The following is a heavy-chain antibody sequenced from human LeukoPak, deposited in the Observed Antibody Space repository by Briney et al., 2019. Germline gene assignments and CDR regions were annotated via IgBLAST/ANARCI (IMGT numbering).Heavy chain of an antibody. D-gene: IGHD1-26*01. Sequence: SVKVCCKTSGGTFRSHIFRWVRQAPGQGLEWMGRITPVIDSAKYAQKFRDRLAITADTSTGTAYMELSSLTPDDTAPYYCTRANLRGSQYNWFDPWGQGTLVIVSS. CDR2: ITPVIDSA. V-gene: IGHV1-69*08. CDR1: GGTFRSHI. J-gene: IGHJ5*02. CDR3: TRANLRGSQYNWFDP.